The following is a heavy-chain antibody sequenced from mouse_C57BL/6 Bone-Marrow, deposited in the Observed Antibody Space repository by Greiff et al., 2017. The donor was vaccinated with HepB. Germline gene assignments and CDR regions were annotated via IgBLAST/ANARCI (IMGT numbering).Heavy chain of an antibody. CDR2: IYPGSGST. J-gene: IGHJ2*01. CDR1: GYTFTSYW. CDR3: GLNWDYFDY. Sequence: VQLQESGAELVKPGASVKMSCKASGYTFTSYWITWVKQRPGQGLEWIGDIYPGSGSTNYNEKFKSKATLTVDTSSSTAYMQLSSLTSEDSAVYYCGLNWDYFDYWGQGTTLTVSS. V-gene: IGHV1-55*01. D-gene: IGHD4-1*01.